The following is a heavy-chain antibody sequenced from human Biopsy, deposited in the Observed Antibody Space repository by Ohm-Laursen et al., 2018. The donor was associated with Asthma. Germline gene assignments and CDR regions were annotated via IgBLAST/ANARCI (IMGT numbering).Heavy chain of an antibody. J-gene: IGHJ4*02. D-gene: IGHD3-22*01. CDR2: IYSGGTS. Sequence: SLRLSCLDSGFAVSRDHMFWVRQAPGKGLEWVSVIYSGGTSHTADSVRGRFTISRDYSKNTLYLLMHSLRAEDTAVYYCARGDSSNWSHYYFDYWGQGTLVTVSS. CDR3: ARGDSSNWSHYYFDY. CDR1: GFAVSRDH. V-gene: IGHV3-53*01.